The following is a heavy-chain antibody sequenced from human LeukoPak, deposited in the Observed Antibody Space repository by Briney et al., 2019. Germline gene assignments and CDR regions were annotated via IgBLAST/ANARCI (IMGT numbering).Heavy chain of an antibody. CDR2: ISPRGGIT. CDR3: AKDDDWGRYKH. V-gene: IGHV3-23*01. D-gene: IGHD3-16*01. J-gene: IGHJ1*01. Sequence: GALGLSCAASGFTFSSHGMNWVRPAPGKGLGWVSGISPRGGITYYTDSVKGRFTISRDNSKHALSLPMNSLRPEDTAVYYCAKDDDWGRYKHWGQGTLVTVSS. CDR1: GFTFSSHG.